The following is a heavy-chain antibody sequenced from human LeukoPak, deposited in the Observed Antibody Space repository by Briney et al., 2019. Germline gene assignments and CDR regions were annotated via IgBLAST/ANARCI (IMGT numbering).Heavy chain of an antibody. V-gene: IGHV3-23*01. D-gene: IGHD1-26*01. CDR2: ISGSGGNT. Sequence: PGGSLRLSCAASGFTFSNYAMSWVRQAPGKGLEWVSAISGSGGNTYYADSVKGRFTISRDNSKNTLNLQMNSLRADDTAIYYCAKSGGSYSYWYFDLWGRGTLVTVSS. J-gene: IGHJ2*01. CDR1: GFTFSNYA. CDR3: AKSGGSYSYWYFDL.